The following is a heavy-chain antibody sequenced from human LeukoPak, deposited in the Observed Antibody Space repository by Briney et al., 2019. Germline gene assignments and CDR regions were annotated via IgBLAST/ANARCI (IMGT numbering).Heavy chain of an antibody. Sequence: ASVKVSCKASGYTFTGYYMHWVRQAPGQGLEWMGWINPNSGGTNYAQKFQGRVTMTRDTSISTAYMELSRLRSDDTAVYYCAGGLEYSSSYGYYWGQGTLVTVSS. V-gene: IGHV1-2*02. J-gene: IGHJ4*02. CDR1: GYTFTGYY. CDR3: AGGLEYSSSYGYY. D-gene: IGHD6-6*01. CDR2: INPNSGGT.